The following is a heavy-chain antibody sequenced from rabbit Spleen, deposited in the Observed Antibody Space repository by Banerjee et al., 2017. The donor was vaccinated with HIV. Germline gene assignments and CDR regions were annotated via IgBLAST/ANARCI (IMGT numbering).Heavy chain of an antibody. CDR3: VREVEIYGGYAGSGYPNYGMDL. Sequence: QEQLVESGGGLVKPEGSLTLTCKASGFSFSNKAVMCWVRQAPGKGLEWTACIYTGNGKTYYASWAKGRFTISKTSSTTVTLQMTSLTAADTATYFCVREVEIYGGYAGSGYPNYGMDLWGQGTLVTVS. J-gene: IGHJ6*01. CDR1: GFSFSNKAV. D-gene: IGHD4-2*01. V-gene: IGHV1S45*01. CDR2: IYTGNGKT.